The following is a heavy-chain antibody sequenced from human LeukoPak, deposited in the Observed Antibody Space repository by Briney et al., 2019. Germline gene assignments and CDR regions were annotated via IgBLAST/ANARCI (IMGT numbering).Heavy chain of an antibody. V-gene: IGHV1-3*01. CDR3: ARVGEVVPPPGAFDI. Sequence: ASVKVSCKASGYTFTSYAMHWVRQAPGQRLEWMGWINAGNGNTKYSQKFQGRVTITRDTSTSTAYMELRSLRSDDTAVYYCARVGEVVPPPGAFDIWGQGTMVTVSS. CDR2: INAGNGNT. D-gene: IGHD2-2*01. CDR1: GYTFTSYA. J-gene: IGHJ3*02.